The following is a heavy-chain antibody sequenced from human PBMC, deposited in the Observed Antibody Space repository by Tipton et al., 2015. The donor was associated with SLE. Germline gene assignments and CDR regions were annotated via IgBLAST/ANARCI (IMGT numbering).Heavy chain of an antibody. J-gene: IGHJ4*02. CDR2: FYHSGSI. CDR3: AKTVAGAAYLFDL. Sequence: LRLSCTVSGFSMINGYYWGWIRQSPGKGLEWIGSFYHSGSIYYNPSLNSRVTISLDTSKNQFSLRLTSVTAADTAVYYCAKTVAGAAYLFDLWGQGTLVTVSS. V-gene: IGHV4-38-2*02. CDR1: GFSMINGYY. D-gene: IGHD6-19*01.